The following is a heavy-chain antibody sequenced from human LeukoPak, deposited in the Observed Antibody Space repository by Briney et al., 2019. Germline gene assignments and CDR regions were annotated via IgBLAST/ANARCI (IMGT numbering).Heavy chain of an antibody. CDR3: ARARIYDYVWGSYRPYYFDY. CDR2: INHSGST. Sequence: SETLSLTCAVYGGSFSGYYWSWIRQPPGKGLEWIGEINHSGSTSYNPSLKSRVTISVDTSKNQFSLKLSSVTAADTAVYYCARARIYDYVWGSYRPYYFDYWGQGTLVTVSS. V-gene: IGHV4-34*01. D-gene: IGHD3-16*02. J-gene: IGHJ4*02. CDR1: GGSFSGYY.